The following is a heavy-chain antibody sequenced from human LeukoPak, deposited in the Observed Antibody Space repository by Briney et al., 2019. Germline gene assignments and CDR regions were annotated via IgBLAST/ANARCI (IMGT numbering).Heavy chain of an antibody. CDR2: MNPNSGNT. D-gene: IGHD6-13*01. CDR1: GYTFTSSD. J-gene: IGHJ6*02. Sequence: ASVKVSCKASGYTFTSSDINWVRQATGQGLEWMGWMNPNSGNTGYAQKFQGRVTMTRNTSISTAYMELSSLRSEDTAVYYGARGLIYSSWSQYLYYYYGMDVWGQGTTVTVSS. CDR3: ARGLIYSSWSQYLYYYYGMDV. V-gene: IGHV1-8*01.